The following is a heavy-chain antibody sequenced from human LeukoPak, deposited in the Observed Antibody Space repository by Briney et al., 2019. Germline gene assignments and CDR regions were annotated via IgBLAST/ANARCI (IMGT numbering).Heavy chain of an antibody. CDR3: AHRTVRNWFDP. D-gene: IGHD4-17*01. J-gene: IGHJ5*02. CDR2: IYWDDDK. Sequence: SGPSLVHPTQTLTLTFTFSGISSSTSGVGGGWVRQPPGKALEWLATIYWDDDKRYSPSLKSRLTITKDTSKNQVVLTMTNMDPVDTATYYCAHRTVRNWFDPWGEGTLVTVSS. V-gene: IGHV2-5*02. CDR1: GISSSTSGVG.